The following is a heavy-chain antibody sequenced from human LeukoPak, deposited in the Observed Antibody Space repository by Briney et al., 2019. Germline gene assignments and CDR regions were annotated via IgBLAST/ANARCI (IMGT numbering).Heavy chain of an antibody. CDR3: ARVDYGGAFWDY. D-gene: IGHD4-23*01. V-gene: IGHV4-59*08. J-gene: IGHJ4*02. Sequence: SETLSLTCSVSGXSISSYYWSWIRQPPGKGLEWIGYIYYSGSTNYNPSLKSRVTISVDTSKNQFSLKLSSVTAADTAVYYCARVDYGGAFWDYWGQGTLVTVSS. CDR1: GXSISSYY. CDR2: IYYSGST.